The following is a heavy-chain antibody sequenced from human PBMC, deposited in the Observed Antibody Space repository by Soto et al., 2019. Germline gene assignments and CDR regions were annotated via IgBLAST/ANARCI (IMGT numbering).Heavy chain of an antibody. J-gene: IGHJ4*02. CDR3: TTLPIGAWIQLWFAAGLYYFDY. Sequence: GGSLRLSCAASGFTFSNAWMNWVRQAPGKGLEWVGRIKSKTDGGTTDYAAPVKGRFTISRDDSKNTLYLQMNSLKTEDTAVYYCTTLPIGAWIQLWFAAGLYYFDYWGQGTLVTVSS. CDR2: IKSKTDGGTT. CDR1: GFTFSNAW. V-gene: IGHV3-15*07. D-gene: IGHD5-18*01.